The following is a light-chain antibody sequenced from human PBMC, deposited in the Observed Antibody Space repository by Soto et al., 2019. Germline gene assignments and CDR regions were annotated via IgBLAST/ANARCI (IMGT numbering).Light chain of an antibody. CDR3: SSYRLTNIGL. V-gene: IGLV2-14*03. CDR2: DVI. Sequence: QSALTQPASVSGSPGQSITISCTGTTSDVGANNYVSWYQQHPGKAPRLMIFDVINRPSGVSDRFSGSKSGSTAFLTISGLQAEDEADYYCSSYRLTNIGLFGGGTKVTVL. J-gene: IGLJ2*01. CDR1: TSDVGANNY.